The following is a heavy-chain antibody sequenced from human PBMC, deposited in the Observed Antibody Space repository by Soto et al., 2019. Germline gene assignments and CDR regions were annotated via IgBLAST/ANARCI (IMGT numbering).Heavy chain of an antibody. CDR3: TRDEGGSYDSWFHP. J-gene: IGHJ5*02. V-gene: IGHV3-21*01. CDR1: TFSLYS. D-gene: IGHD1-26*01. CDR2: ISSGAAYI. Sequence: EVQVVESGGGLVKPGGSLTLSCNFTFSLYSMNWVRQAPGKGLEWVASISSGAAYIKYADSVQGRFTISRDNAKSSVSLQMSSLRDKETAVYFCTRDEGGSYDSWFHPWCQGTQVTVSA.